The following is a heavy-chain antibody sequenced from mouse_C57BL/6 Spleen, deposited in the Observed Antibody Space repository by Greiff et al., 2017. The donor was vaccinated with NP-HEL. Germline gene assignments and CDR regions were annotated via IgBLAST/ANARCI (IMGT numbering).Heavy chain of an antibody. CDR3: ARRGPDGEFAY. J-gene: IGHJ3*01. Sequence: EVQLQQSGPELVKPGASVKISCKASGYTFTDYYMNWVKQSHGKSLEWIGDINPNNGGTSYIQKFKGKATLTVDKSSSTAYMELRSLTSEDSAVYYCARRGPDGEFAYWGQGTLVTVSA. CDR2: INPNNGGT. V-gene: IGHV1-26*01. CDR1: GYTFTDYY.